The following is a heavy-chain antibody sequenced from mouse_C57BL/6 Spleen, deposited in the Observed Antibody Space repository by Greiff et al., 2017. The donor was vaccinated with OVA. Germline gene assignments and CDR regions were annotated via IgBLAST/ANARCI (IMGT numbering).Heavy chain of an antibody. CDR1: GFSLTSYG. Sequence: VKLKQSGPGLVAPSQSLSITCTVSGFSLTSYGVHWVRQPPGKGLEWLVVIWSDGSTTYNSALKSRLSISKDNSKSQVFLKMNSLQTDDTAMYYCARHRWLEDYYAMDYWGQGTSVTVSS. D-gene: IGHD1-1*02. J-gene: IGHJ4*01. CDR2: IWSDGST. V-gene: IGHV2-6-1*01. CDR3: ARHRWLEDYYAMDY.